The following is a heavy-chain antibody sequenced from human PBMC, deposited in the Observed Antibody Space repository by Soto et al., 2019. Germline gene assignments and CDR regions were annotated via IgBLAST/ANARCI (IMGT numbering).Heavy chain of an antibody. CDR2: IKQDGSEK. Sequence: GGSLRLSCAASGFTFSSYWMSWVRQAPGKGLEWVANIKQDGSEKYYVDSVKGRFTISRDNAKNSLYLQMNSLRAEDTAVYYCARDRPMITFGGVIVPFDYWGQGTLVTVSS. V-gene: IGHV3-7*05. J-gene: IGHJ4*02. CDR3: ARDRPMITFGGVIVPFDY. CDR1: GFTFSSYW. D-gene: IGHD3-16*02.